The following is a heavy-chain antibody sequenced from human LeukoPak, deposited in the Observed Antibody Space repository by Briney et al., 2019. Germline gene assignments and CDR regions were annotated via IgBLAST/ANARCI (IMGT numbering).Heavy chain of an antibody. Sequence: ASVKVSCKASRYTFTDYWIHWVRQAPGQGLEWMGCMNPNSGVTGYAQRFQGRVTMTRDTAISPAYMELSSLRSDDTAVYYCARDPGYLQSDYWGQGTLITVPS. J-gene: IGHJ4*02. D-gene: IGHD4-11*01. CDR3: ARDPGYLQSDY. CDR1: RYTFTDYW. CDR2: MNPNSGVT. V-gene: IGHV1-2*02.